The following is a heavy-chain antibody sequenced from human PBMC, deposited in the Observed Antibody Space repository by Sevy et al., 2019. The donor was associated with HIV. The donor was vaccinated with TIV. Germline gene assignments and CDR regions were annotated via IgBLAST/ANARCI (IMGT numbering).Heavy chain of an antibody. Sequence: SETLSLTCTVSGGSISSYYWSWIRQPPGKGLEWIGYIYYSGSTNYNPSLKSRVTISVDTSKNQFYLKLSSVTAADTAVYYCARQGKWELPTLFDYWGQGTLVTVSS. V-gene: IGHV4-59*08. CDR2: IYYSGST. J-gene: IGHJ4*02. CDR3: ARQGKWELPTLFDY. CDR1: GGSISSYY. D-gene: IGHD1-26*01.